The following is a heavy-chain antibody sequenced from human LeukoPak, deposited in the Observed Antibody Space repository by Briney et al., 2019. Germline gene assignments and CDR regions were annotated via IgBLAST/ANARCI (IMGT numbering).Heavy chain of an antibody. CDR2: IWYDGSNK. V-gene: IGHV3-33*01. CDR3: ARDNLDWKTKANYYYMDV. D-gene: IGHD3/OR15-3a*01. CDR1: GFTFSSYA. J-gene: IGHJ6*03. Sequence: PGGSLRLSCAASGFTFSSYAMHWVRQAPGKGLEWVAVIWYDGSNKYYADSVKGRFTISRDNSKNTLYLQMNSLRAEDTAVYYCARDNLDWKTKANYYYMDVWGKGTTVTVSS.